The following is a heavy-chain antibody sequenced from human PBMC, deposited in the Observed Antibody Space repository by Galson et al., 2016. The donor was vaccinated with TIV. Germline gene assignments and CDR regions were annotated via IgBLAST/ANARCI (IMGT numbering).Heavy chain of an antibody. Sequence: SVKVSCKASGYNFLSYDINWVRQASGQGPEWMGWMNFKNGETVSSDKFQGRVTMNRNLSISTAYMELRSLRSDDAAVYYCARDAYGAHYYGMDVWGQGTTVTV. CDR1: GYNFLSYD. J-gene: IGHJ6*02. V-gene: IGHV1-8*02. CDR2: MNFKNGET. D-gene: IGHD4/OR15-4a*01. CDR3: ARDAYGAHYYGMDV.